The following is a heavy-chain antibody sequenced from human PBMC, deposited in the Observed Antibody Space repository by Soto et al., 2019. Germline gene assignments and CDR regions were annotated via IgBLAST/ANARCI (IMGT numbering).Heavy chain of an antibody. J-gene: IGHJ4*02. Sequence: SVKVSCKASGGTFSSYAISWVRQAPGQGLEWMGGIIPIFGTANYAQKFQGRVTITADESTSTAYMELSSLRSEDTAVYYCARERADSSGWYYFDYWGQGTLVTVSS. V-gene: IGHV1-69*13. CDR1: GGTFSSYA. CDR3: ARERADSSGWYYFDY. CDR2: IIPIFGTA. D-gene: IGHD6-19*01.